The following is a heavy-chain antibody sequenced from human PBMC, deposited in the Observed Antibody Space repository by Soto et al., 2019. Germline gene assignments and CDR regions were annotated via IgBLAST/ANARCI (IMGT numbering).Heavy chain of an antibody. D-gene: IGHD3-9*01. J-gene: IGHJ4*02. CDR2: INPNGGST. V-gene: IGHV1-46*01. Sequence: QVQLVQSGAEVKKPGASVKLSCKASGYTFTSYYIHWVRQAPGQGLEWIGIINPNGGSTNYAHNFKGRLTVTRDTSTATVYMELGALTSEDTAVYYCARGLGLGDYWGQETLVTVSS. CDR3: ARGLGLGDY. CDR1: GYTFTSYY.